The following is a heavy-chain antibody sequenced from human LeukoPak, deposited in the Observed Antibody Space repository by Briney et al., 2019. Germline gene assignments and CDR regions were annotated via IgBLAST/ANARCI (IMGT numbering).Heavy chain of an antibody. V-gene: IGHV1-24*01. CDR2: FDPEDSET. Sequence: ASVKVSCKVSGYTPTELSMHWVRQAPGKGLEWMGGFDPEDSETIYAQKFQGRVTMTEDTSTDTAYMELRSLRSDDTAVYYCARVSFGGSSWYPSPSNYFDYWGQGTLVTVSS. CDR1: GYTPTELS. CDR3: ARVSFGGSSWYPSPSNYFDY. J-gene: IGHJ4*02. D-gene: IGHD6-13*01.